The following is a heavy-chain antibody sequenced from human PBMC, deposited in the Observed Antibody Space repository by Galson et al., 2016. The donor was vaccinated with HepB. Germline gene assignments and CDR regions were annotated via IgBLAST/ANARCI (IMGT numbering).Heavy chain of an antibody. V-gene: IGHV3-43*02. CDR3: AKDISRPTYDLNYFDH. CDR1: GFTFDDCP. Sequence: SLRLSCAGSGFTFDDCPMHWVCQVPGKGLEWVSLISGDGSSVYYGDSVKGRFTISRDNSKNSLYLQMNSLRTEDTAIYYCAKDISRPTYDLNYFDHWGQGTLVTVSS. CDR2: ISGDGSSV. D-gene: IGHD3-3*01. J-gene: IGHJ4*02.